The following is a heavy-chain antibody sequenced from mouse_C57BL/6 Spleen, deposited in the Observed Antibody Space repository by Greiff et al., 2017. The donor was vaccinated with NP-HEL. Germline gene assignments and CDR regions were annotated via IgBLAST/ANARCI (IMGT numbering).Heavy chain of an antibody. D-gene: IGHD1-1*01. CDR1: GYTFTSYW. CDR2: IYPGNSDT. CDR3: TRGGITTVVATEGFAY. V-gene: IGHV1-5*01. J-gene: IGHJ3*01. Sequence: EVQLQQSGTVLARPGASVKMSCKTSGYTFTSYWMHWVKQRPGQGLEWIGAIYPGNSDTSYNQKFKGKAKLTAVTSASTAYMELSSLTNEDSAVYYCTRGGITTVVATEGFAYWGQGTLVTVSA.